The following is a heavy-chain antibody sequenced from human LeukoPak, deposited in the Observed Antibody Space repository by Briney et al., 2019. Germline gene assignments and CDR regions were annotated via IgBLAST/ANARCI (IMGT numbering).Heavy chain of an antibody. CDR2: ISYDGSNK. V-gene: IGHV3-30-3*01. CDR3: ARDGRSSGWYQGFDY. D-gene: IGHD6-19*01. CDR1: GFTFSSYA. J-gene: IGHJ4*02. Sequence: GRSLRLSCAASGFTFSSYAMHWVRQAPGKGLEWVAVISYDGSNKYYADSVKGRFTISRDNSKNTLYLQMNSLRAEDTVVYYCARDGRSSGWYQGFDYWGQGTLATVSS.